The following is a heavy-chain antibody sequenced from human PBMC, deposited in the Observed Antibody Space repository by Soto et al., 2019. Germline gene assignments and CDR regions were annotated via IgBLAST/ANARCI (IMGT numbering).Heavy chain of an antibody. D-gene: IGHD2-21*01. J-gene: IGHJ6*02. CDR2: INPETGGT. Sequence: QVQLVQSGADVKTPGASVRVSCKASGYTFTGYYVHWVREAPGQGLEWMGWINPETGGTSYAQKFQGRVTLSRDTSINTAYLELSRLRFDDAAVYFCARERCQVISDGMDVWGQGTTVTVSS. V-gene: IGHV1-2*02. CDR3: ARERCQVISDGMDV. CDR1: GYTFTGYY.